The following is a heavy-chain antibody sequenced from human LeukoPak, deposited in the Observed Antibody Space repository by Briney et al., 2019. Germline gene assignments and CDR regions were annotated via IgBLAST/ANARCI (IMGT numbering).Heavy chain of an antibody. CDR3: ASMWEGGY. CDR1: GFTFRNYW. Sequence: GGSLRLSCAASGFTFRNYWMSWVRQAPGKGLEWVATIKQDGSEKYYGDSVKGRFTISRDNAQSSLFLQMDSLRDEDAAVYFCASMWEGGYWGQGTLVTVSS. D-gene: IGHD1-26*01. J-gene: IGHJ4*02. V-gene: IGHV3-7*01. CDR2: IKQDGSEK.